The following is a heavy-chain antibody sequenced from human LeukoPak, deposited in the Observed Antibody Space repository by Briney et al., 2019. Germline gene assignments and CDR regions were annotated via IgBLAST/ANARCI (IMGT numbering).Heavy chain of an antibody. Sequence: GGSLRLSCVASGFTFSSYWMSWVRQAPGKGLEWVGRIKSKTDGGTTDYAAPVKGRFTISRDDSKNTLYLQMNSLKTEDTAVYYCTTADDYGDSGYWGQGTLVTVSS. CDR1: GFTFSSYW. CDR3: TTADDYGDSGY. J-gene: IGHJ4*02. V-gene: IGHV3-15*01. D-gene: IGHD4-17*01. CDR2: IKSKTDGGTT.